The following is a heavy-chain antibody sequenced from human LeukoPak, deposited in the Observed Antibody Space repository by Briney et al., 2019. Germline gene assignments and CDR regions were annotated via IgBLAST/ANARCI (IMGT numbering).Heavy chain of an antibody. V-gene: IGHV4-59*01. J-gene: IGHJ3*02. Sequence: SETLSLTCTVSGGSISSYYWSWIRQPPGKGLEWIGYIYYSGSTNYNPSLKSRVTISVDTSKNQFSLKLSSVTAADTAVYYCARDLVYYGSGSLHAFDIWGQGTMVTVSS. CDR2: IYYSGST. D-gene: IGHD3-10*01. CDR3: ARDLVYYGSGSLHAFDI. CDR1: GGSISSYY.